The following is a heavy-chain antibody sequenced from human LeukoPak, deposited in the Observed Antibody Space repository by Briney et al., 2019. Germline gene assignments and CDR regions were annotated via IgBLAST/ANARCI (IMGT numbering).Heavy chain of an antibody. V-gene: IGHV3-7*01. CDR2: IKEDGSEK. J-gene: IGHJ4*02. CDR1: GFTFSNYW. Sequence: PGGSLSLSCAASGFTFSNYWMTWVRQAPGKGLEWVANIKEDGSEKYYVDSVKGRFTISRDNAKDSLYLQMNSLRAEDTALYYCARDESGPAYWGQGTLVTVSS. CDR3: ARDESGPAY. D-gene: IGHD3-3*01.